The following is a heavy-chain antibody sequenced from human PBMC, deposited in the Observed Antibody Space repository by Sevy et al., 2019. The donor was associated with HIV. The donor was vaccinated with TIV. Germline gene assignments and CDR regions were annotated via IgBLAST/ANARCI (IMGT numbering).Heavy chain of an antibody. CDR1: GFTFSNYA. CDR3: AKDLVSMASRQGYFDY. D-gene: IGHD6-6*01. CDR2: ISGTGLST. V-gene: IGHV3-23*01. J-gene: IGHJ4*02. Sequence: GGSLRLSCAVSGFTFSNYAMNWVRQAPGKGLEWVSTISGTGLSTYYADSVKGRFTISRDNSKNTLYLQMNTLRAEDTAFYFCAKDLVSMASRQGYFDYWGQGTLVTVSS.